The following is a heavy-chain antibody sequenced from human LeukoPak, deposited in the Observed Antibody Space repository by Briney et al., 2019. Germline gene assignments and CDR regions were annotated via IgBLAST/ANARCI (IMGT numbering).Heavy chain of an antibody. CDR2: INHSGST. J-gene: IGHJ4*02. CDR1: GGSFSGYY. V-gene: IGHV4-34*01. D-gene: IGHD3-9*01. CDR3: ARVGQKVLRYSRVTSDDY. Sequence: SETLSLTCAVYGGSFSGYYWSWVRQPPGKGLEWIGEINHSGSTNYNPSLKSRVTISVDTSKNQFSLKLSSVTAADTAVYYCARVGQKVLRYSRVTSDDYWGQGTLVTVSS.